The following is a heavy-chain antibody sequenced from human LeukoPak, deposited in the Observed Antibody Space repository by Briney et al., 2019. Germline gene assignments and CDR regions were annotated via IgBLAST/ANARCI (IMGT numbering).Heavy chain of an antibody. CDR3: ARHLIVGATEGAFDI. V-gene: IGHV3-66*02. Sequence: PPGGFLRLSCAASGFTVSSNYMSWVRQAPGKGLEWVSVIYSGGSTYYADSVKGRFTISRDNSKNTLYLQMNSLRAEDTAVYYCARHLIVGATEGAFDIWGQGTMVTVSS. CDR1: GFTVSSNY. CDR2: IYSGGST. D-gene: IGHD1-26*01. J-gene: IGHJ3*02.